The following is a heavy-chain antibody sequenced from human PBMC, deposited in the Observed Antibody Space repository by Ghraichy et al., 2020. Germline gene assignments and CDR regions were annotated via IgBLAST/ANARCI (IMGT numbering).Heavy chain of an antibody. CDR2: ISGSGGST. J-gene: IGHJ4*02. CDR3: AKLYGSGSYYNGLYFDY. V-gene: IGHV3-23*01. CDR1: GFTFSSYA. Sequence: GGSLRLSCAASGFTFSSYAMSWVRQAPGKGLEWVSAISGSGGSTYYADSVKGRFTISRDNSKNTPYLQMNSLRAEDTAVYYCAKLYGSGSYYNGLYFDYWGQGTLVTVSS. D-gene: IGHD3-10*01.